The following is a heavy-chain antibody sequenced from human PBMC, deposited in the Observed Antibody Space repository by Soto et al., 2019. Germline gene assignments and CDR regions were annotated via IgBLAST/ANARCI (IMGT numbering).Heavy chain of an antibody. D-gene: IGHD2-15*01. CDR1: GFTFSSYA. J-gene: IGHJ5*02. CDR2: ISYDGSNK. CDR3: ARHTGMAVVVVAATNWFDP. V-gene: IGHV3-30-3*01. Sequence: GGSLRLSCAASGFTFSSYAMHWVRQAPGKGLEWVAVISYDGSNKYYGATVKGRFTIPRGNYKNTLYLQMNSLRAEDEAVYYCARHTGMAVVVVAATNWFDPWGQGTLVTVSS.